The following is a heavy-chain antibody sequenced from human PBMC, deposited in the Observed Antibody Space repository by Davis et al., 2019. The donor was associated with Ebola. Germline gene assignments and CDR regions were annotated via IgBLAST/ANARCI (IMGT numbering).Heavy chain of an antibody. CDR1: GYTFTSYG. CDR2: ISGFNTNT. D-gene: IGHD3-9*01. Sequence: ASVKVSCKSSGYTFTSYGLVWVRQAPGLGLEWMGWISGFNTNTNFAQKFQGRVTVSKDTSTNTAYMDLRSLTSDDTAIYYCARAPNYDVLTVTSSYYFDYWGQGTLVTVSS. CDR3: ARAPNYDVLTVTSSYYFDY. V-gene: IGHV1-18*04. J-gene: IGHJ4*02.